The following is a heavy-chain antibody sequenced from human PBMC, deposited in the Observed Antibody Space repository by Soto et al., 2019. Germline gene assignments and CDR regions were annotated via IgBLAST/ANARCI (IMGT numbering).Heavy chain of an antibody. D-gene: IGHD3-22*01. J-gene: IGHJ4*02. CDR1: GGSISGYY. V-gene: IGHV4-59*01. CDR2: IYSSGST. Sequence: PSETLSLTCTVSGGSISGYYWSWIRQSPGKGLEWIGYIYSSGSTKYNPSLQSRVAISIDTSKNLISLNLSSVTAADTAVYYCARERGSGYYHFDRWGQGALVTVSS. CDR3: ARERGSGYYHFDR.